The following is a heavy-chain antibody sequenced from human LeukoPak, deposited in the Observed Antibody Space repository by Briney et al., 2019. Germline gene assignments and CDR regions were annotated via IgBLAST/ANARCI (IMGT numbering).Heavy chain of an antibody. CDR2: IIPIFGTA. CDR3: AGQGRLRYFDWPENAFDI. CDR1: GGTFSSYA. V-gene: IGHV1-69*06. J-gene: IGHJ3*02. Sequence: SVKVSCKASGGTFSSYAISWVRQAPGQGLEWMGGIIPIFGTANYAQKFQGRVTITADKSTSTAYMELSSLRSEDTAVYYCAGQGRLRYFDWPENAFDIWGQGTMVTVSS. D-gene: IGHD3-9*01.